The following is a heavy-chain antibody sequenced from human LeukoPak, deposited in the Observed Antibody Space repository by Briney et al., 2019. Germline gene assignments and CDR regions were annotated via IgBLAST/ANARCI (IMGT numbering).Heavy chain of an antibody. CDR3: ARAIIIPAAMFDY. CDR1: GYTFTGYY. CDR2: INPNSSGT. V-gene: IGHV1-2*02. D-gene: IGHD2-2*01. Sequence: ASVKVSCKASGYTFTGYYIYWVRQAPGQGLEWMGWINPNSSGTNYAQKFQGRVTMTRDTSISTAYMDLSRLTSDDTAVYYCARAIIIPAAMFDYWGQGTLVTVSS. J-gene: IGHJ4*02.